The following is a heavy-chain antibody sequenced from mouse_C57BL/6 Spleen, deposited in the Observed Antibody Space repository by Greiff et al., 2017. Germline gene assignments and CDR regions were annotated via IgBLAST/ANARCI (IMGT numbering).Heavy chain of an antibody. V-gene: IGHV7-3*01. D-gene: IGHD1-1*01. J-gene: IGHJ1*03. CDR1: GFTFTDYY. Sequence: EVMLVESGGGLVQPGGSLSLSCAASGFTFTDYYMSWVRQPPGKALEWLGFISNKANGYTTEYSESVKGRFTISRDNSQSILYLQMNALRAEDSATYYCARYDSSYWYFDVWGTGTTVTVSS. CDR3: ARYDSSYWYFDV. CDR2: ISNKANGYTT.